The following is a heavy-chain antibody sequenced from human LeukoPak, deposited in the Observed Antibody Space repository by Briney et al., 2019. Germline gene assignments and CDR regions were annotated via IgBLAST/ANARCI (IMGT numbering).Heavy chain of an antibody. J-gene: IGHJ4*02. CDR3: ARDQGLYGSGSFPDGKFDY. V-gene: IGHV3-11*05. D-gene: IGHD3-10*01. Sequence: PGGSLRLSCAASGFTFSDYYMSWIRQAPGKGLEWVSYISSSSSHTNYADSVKGRFTISRDNAKNSLYLQMNSLRAEDTAVYYCARDQGLYGSGSFPDGKFDYWGQGTLVTVSS. CDR2: ISSSSSHT. CDR1: GFTFSDYY.